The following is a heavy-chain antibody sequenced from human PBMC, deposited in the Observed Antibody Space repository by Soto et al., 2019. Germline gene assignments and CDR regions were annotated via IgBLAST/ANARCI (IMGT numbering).Heavy chain of an antibody. CDR1: GYTLTSYD. D-gene: IGHD3-10*01. CDR3: AIPWGYGSGSYYPYYYYYYMDV. CDR2: MNPNSGNT. J-gene: IGHJ6*03. V-gene: IGHV1-8*01. Sequence: ASVKVSCKASGYTLTSYDINWVRQATRQGLEWMGWMNPNSGNTGYAQKFQGRVTMTRNTSISTAYMELSSLRSEDTAVYYCAIPWGYGSGSYYPYYYYYYMDVWGKGTTVTVSS.